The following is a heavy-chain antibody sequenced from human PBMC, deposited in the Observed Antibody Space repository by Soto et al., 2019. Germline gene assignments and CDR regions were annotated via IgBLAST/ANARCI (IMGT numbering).Heavy chain of an antibody. CDR3: ARESSIAVADHYPRFFDY. D-gene: IGHD6-19*01. CDR2: INHSGST. J-gene: IGHJ4*02. CDR1: GGSFSGYY. V-gene: IGHV4-34*01. Sequence: SETLSLTCAVYGGSFSGYYRSWIRQPPGKGLEWIGEINHSGSTNYNPSLKSRVTISVDTSKNQFSLKLSSVTAADTAVYYCARESSIAVADHYPRFFDYWGQGTLVTVSS.